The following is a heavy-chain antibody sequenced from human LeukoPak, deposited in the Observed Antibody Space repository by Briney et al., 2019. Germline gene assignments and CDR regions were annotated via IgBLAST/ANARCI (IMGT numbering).Heavy chain of an antibody. D-gene: IGHD2-8*01. CDR3: ARHSNGGTYPLDH. Sequence: SETLSLTCTVSGGSISNYYWSWFRQPPGKGLEWIAYIYYSGNTNYNPSLKSRVIISVDTSKNQFSLKRNSVTAADTAVYYCARHSNGGTYPLDHWGQGTLVTVSS. CDR2: IYYSGNT. V-gene: IGHV4-59*08. CDR1: GGSISNYY. J-gene: IGHJ4*02.